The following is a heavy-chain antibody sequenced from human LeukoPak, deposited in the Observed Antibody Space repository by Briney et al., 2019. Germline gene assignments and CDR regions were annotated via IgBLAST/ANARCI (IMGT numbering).Heavy chain of an antibody. CDR3: ARGRGGNYYLLPFDY. V-gene: IGHV5-51*01. CDR1: GYSFTSYW. CDR2: IYPGDSNT. Sequence: GESLKISCKGSGYSFTSYWIGWVRQMPGKGLEWMGIIYPGDSNTRYSPSFQGQVTISADKSISTAYLQWSSLKASDTAVYYCARGRGGNYYLLPFDYWGQGTLVTVSS. D-gene: IGHD1-26*01. J-gene: IGHJ4*02.